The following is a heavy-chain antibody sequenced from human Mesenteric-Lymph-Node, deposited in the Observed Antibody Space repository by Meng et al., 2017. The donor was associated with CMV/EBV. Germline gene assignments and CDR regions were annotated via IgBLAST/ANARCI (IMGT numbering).Heavy chain of an antibody. J-gene: IGHJ6*02. CDR1: GITFRSYA. CDR3: ARPIIPRPRMTGMDV. Sequence: SGITFRSYAMNGVRQAPGKGLEWVAVISYDGNDKYYADSVRGRFTISRDSFKNTLYLQMNSLRPEDTAVYYCARPIIPRPRMTGMDVWGQGTTVTVS. V-gene: IGHV3-30-3*01. D-gene: IGHD6-6*01. CDR2: ISYDGNDK.